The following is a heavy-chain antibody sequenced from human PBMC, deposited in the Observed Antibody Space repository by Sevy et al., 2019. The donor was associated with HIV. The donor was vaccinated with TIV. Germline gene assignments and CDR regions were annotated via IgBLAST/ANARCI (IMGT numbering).Heavy chain of an antibody. CDR3: ARGPLFSPEYCSGGTCPTIDF. Sequence: SETLSLTCAVSGVSFSDYYWAWIRQAPGKGLEWIGEVSQSGSDNYNPSLRSRVFMSLDTSKNHVSLKLTSVTAADTAMYYCARGPLFSPEYCSGGTCPTIDFWRQGTLVTVSS. J-gene: IGHJ4*01. V-gene: IGHV4-34*01. CDR2: VSQSGSD. D-gene: IGHD2-15*01. CDR1: GVSFSDYY.